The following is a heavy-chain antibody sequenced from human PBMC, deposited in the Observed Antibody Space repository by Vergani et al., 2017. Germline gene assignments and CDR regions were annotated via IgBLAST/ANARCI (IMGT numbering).Heavy chain of an antibody. J-gene: IGHJ4*02. Sequence: EVQLVESGGGLVQPGRSLRLSCAASGFTFDDYAMHWVRQAPGKGLEWVSGISWNSGSIGYADSVKGRFTISSDNAKNSLYLQMNSLRAEDTAVYYCARSPVGAADYWGQGTLVTVSS. CDR1: GFTFDDYA. V-gene: IGHV3-9*01. CDR3: ARSPVGAADY. CDR2: ISWNSGSI. D-gene: IGHD1-26*01.